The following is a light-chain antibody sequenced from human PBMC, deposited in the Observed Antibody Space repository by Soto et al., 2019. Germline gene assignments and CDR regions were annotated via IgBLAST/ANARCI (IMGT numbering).Light chain of an antibody. J-gene: IGKJ1*01. V-gene: IGKV1-5*01. CDR3: QQYNTESRT. Sequence: DIQMTQSPSTQSAFVGDRVTITCRASQSIGGWLAWYQQKPGKAPKLLIYDASSLESGVPPRFSGSGFGADFALTISSLQPDDSATYYCQQYNTESRTFGQGTKVEI. CDR1: QSIGGW. CDR2: DAS.